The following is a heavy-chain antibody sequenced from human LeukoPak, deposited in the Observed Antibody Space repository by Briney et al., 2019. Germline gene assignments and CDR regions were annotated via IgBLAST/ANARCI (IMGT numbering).Heavy chain of an antibody. CDR2: ISGSGGST. V-gene: IGHV3-23*01. CDR1: GFTLSSYA. CDR3: AYTPWGYSSSFDY. D-gene: IGHD6-13*01. J-gene: IGHJ4*02. Sequence: GGSLRLSCAASGFTLSSYAMSWVRQAAGKGLEWVSAISGSGGSTYYADSVEGRFTISRDNSKNTLYLQMNSLRAEDTAVYYCAYTPWGYSSSFDYWGQGTLVTVSS.